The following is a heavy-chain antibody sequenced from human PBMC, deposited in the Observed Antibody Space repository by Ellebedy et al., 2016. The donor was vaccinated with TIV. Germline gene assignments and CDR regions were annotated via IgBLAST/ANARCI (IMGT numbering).Heavy chain of an antibody. CDR2: ISGYNGDT. CDR3: ARDLSRVVAFGGWFDP. J-gene: IGHJ5*02. V-gene: IGHV1-18*01. D-gene: IGHD2-15*01. Sequence: ASVKVSXXASGYTFTSYGIIWVRQAPGQGLEWMGRISGYNGDTIYAQKFQGRVTMTTDTSTSTAYMELRSLRSDDTAVYYCARDLSRVVAFGGWFDPWGQGTLVTVSS. CDR1: GYTFTSYG.